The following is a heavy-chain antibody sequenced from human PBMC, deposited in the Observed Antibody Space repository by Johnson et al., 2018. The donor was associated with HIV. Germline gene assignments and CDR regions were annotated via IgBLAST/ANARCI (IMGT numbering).Heavy chain of an antibody. CDR1: GFTFSSYG. D-gene: IGHD3-22*01. Sequence: QVQLVESGGGVVQPGRSLRLSCAASGFTFSSYGMHWVRQAPGKGLEWVAVISYDGSNKYYADSVKGRFTISRDNAKNSLYLQMNSLRAEDTALYYCAKNLSTAYYDSSEYTFDLWGQGTMVIVSS. CDR3: AKNLSTAYYDSSEYTFDL. V-gene: IGHV3-30*18. CDR2: ISYDGSNK. J-gene: IGHJ3*01.